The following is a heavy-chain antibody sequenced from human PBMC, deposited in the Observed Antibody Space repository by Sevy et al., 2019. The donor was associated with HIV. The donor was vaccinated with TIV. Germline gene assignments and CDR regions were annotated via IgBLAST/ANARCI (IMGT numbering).Heavy chain of an antibody. V-gene: IGHV3-33*01. J-gene: IGHJ3*02. CDR2: IWYDGSNK. D-gene: IGHD5-12*01. Sequence: GGSLRLSCAASGFTFSSYGMHWVRQAPGKGLEWGAVIWYDGSNKYYADSVKGRFTISRDNSKNTLYLQMNSLRAEDTAVYYCAGMATTHDAFDIWGQGTMVTVSS. CDR1: GFTFSSYG. CDR3: AGMATTHDAFDI.